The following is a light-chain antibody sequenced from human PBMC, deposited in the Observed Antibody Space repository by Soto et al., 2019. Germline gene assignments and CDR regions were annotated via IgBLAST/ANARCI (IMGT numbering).Light chain of an antibody. CDR1: QSISTY. CDR2: AAS. Sequence: DIQMTQSPSSLSACVGDRVTITCRASQSISTYLNWYQQKPGKAPKLLIYAASTLERGVPSRFSGSGSGTDSTLTIRSLQPEDFAAYYCQQSYSTPFAFGPGTKVHIK. J-gene: IGKJ3*01. CDR3: QQSYSTPFA. V-gene: IGKV1-39*01.